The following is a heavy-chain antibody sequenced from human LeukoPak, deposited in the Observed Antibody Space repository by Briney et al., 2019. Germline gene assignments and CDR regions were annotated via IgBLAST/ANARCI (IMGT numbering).Heavy chain of an antibody. CDR2: INAGNGNT. CDR3: ARVGYSSSWYGYGMDV. CDR1: GYTFTSYA. Sequence: GASVKVSCKASGYTFTSYAMHWVRQAPGQRLEWMGWINAGNGNTKYSQKSQGRVTITRDTSASTAYMELSSLRSEDTAVYYCARVGYSSSWYGYGMDVWGQGTTVTVSS. J-gene: IGHJ6*02. D-gene: IGHD6-13*01. V-gene: IGHV1-3*01.